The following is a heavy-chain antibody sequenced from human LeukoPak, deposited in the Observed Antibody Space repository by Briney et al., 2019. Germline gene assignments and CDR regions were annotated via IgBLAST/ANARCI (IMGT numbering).Heavy chain of an antibody. Sequence: PGGSLRLSCAAAGFTFSSYGMHWVRQAPGKGLEWVAVIWYDGSKEYLADSVKGRFTISRDNSKNTVYLQMNSLKTEDTAVYYCASRWWYFDLWGRGTLVTVSS. J-gene: IGHJ2*01. V-gene: IGHV3-33*01. CDR3: ASRWWYFDL. CDR2: IWYDGSKE. D-gene: IGHD6-13*01. CDR1: GFTFSSYG.